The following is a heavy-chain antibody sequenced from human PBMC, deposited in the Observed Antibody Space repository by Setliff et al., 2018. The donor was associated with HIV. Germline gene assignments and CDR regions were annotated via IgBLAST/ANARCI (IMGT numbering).Heavy chain of an antibody. CDR1: GGIFASFA. J-gene: IGHJ4*02. Sequence: GASVKVSCKASGGIFASFAISWVRQAPGQGLEWMGGIIPILGTANYAQKFQGRVTITADETTRIAYMELSSLRSEDTAVYYCAIGGHLYSGTWFFDYWGQGTLVTVSS. CDR3: AIGGHLYSGTWFFDY. V-gene: IGHV1-69*13. D-gene: IGHD6-13*01. CDR2: IIPILGTA.